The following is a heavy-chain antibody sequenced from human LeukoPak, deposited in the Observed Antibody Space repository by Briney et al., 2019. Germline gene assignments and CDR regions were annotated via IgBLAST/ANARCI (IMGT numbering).Heavy chain of an antibody. J-gene: IGHJ4*02. CDR2: ISSSGSTI. D-gene: IGHD2-8*01. Sequence: GGSLRLSCAASGFTFSDYYMSWIRQAPGKGLEWVSYISSSGSTIYYADSVKGRFTNSRDNAKNSLYLQMNSLRAEDTAVYYCARGHLYCTNGVCYEDYWGQGTLVTVSS. CDR3: ARGHLYCTNGVCYEDY. CDR1: GFTFSDYY. V-gene: IGHV3-11*01.